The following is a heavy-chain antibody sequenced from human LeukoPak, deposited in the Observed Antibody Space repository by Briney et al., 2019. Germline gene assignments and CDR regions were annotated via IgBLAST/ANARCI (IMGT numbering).Heavy chain of an antibody. V-gene: IGHV4-30-4*01. Sequence: SQTLSLTCTVSGGSISSGDYYWSWIRQPPGKGLEWIGYIYYSGSTYYNPSLKSRVTISVDTSKNQFSLKLSSVTAADTAVYYCARVGCHYDFWSSYKYYFDYWGQGTLVTVSS. D-gene: IGHD3-3*01. CDR3: ARVGCHYDFWSSYKYYFDY. CDR1: GGSISSGDYY. J-gene: IGHJ4*02. CDR2: IYYSGST.